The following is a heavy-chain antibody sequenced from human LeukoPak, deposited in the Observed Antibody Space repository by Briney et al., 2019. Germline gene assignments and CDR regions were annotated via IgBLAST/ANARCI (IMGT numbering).Heavy chain of an antibody. D-gene: IGHD3-22*01. Sequence: GGSPRLSCAASGFTFDDYAMHWVRQAPGKGLEWVSGINWNSGSIDYADSVKGRFTISRDNAKNSLYLQMNSLRAEDTAFYCAKGDSSTPKYYLGYWGQGTLVTVSS. CDR3: AKGDSSTPKYYLGY. V-gene: IGHV3-9*01. J-gene: IGHJ4*02. CDR1: GFTFDDYA. CDR2: INWNSGSI.